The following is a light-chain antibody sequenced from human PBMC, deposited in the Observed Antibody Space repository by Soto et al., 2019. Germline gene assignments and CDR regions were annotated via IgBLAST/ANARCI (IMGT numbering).Light chain of an antibody. CDR2: GNN. Sequence: QSVLTQPPSVSGAPGQRVTISCTGSSSHIGAGYDVHWYQQLPGTAPKLLIYGNNTRPSGVPDRFSGSKSGTSASLAITGLQAEDEADYYCQSYDSSLSGSVFGGGTKLTVL. J-gene: IGLJ3*02. V-gene: IGLV1-40*01. CDR1: SSHIGAGYD. CDR3: QSYDSSLSGSV.